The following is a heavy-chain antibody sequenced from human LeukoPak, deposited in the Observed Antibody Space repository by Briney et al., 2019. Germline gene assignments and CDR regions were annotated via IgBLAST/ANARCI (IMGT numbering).Heavy chain of an antibody. V-gene: IGHV1-58*02. J-gene: IGHJ6*02. CDR2: IVVGSGNT. Sequence: SVKVSCKAPGFTFTSSAMQWVRQARGQRLEWIGWIVVGSGNTNYAQKFQERVTITRDMSTSTAYMELSSLRSEDTAVYYCAAPSYCGGDCGSYYYYGMDVWGQGTTVTVSS. CDR3: AAPSYCGGDCGSYYYYGMDV. D-gene: IGHD2-21*02. CDR1: GFTFTSSA.